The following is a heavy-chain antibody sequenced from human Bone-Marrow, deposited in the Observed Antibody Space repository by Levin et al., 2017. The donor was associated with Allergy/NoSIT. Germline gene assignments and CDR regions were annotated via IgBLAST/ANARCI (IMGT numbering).Heavy chain of an antibody. J-gene: IGHJ4*02. V-gene: IGHV3-7*01. D-gene: IGHD1-14*01. CDR1: GFTFNKSW. CDR2: IKPDGSEK. Sequence: PGGSLRLSCAASGFTFNKSWMSWVRQAPGKGLAWLVNIKPDGSEKNYVDSVKGRFTISRDNTENSLYLQLDSLRAEDTAVYYCVKGGGSFDYWGQGTLVTVSS. CDR3: VKGGGSFDY.